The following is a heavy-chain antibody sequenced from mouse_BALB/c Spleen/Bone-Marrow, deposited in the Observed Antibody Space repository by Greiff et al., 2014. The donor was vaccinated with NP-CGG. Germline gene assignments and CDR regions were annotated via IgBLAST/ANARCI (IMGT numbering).Heavy chain of an antibody. J-gene: IGHJ4*01. V-gene: IGHV14-3*02. CDR3: AQGYDWAMDY. CDR2: IDPANGNT. CDR1: GFNIKDTY. D-gene: IGHD2-12*01. Sequence: EVQLQQSGAELVKPGASVKLSCTASGFNIKDTYMHWVKQRPEQGLEWIGRIDPANGNTKYDPKFQGKATITADTSSNTAYLQLNSLTSEDTAVYYCAQGYDWAMDYWGQGTSVTSPQ.